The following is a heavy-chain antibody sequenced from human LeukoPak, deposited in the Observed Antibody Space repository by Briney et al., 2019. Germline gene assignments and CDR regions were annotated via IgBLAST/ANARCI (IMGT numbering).Heavy chain of an antibody. CDR1: GFTFSSYE. Sequence: GGSLRLSCAASGFTFSSYEMNWVLQAPGKGLEWVSYISSSGSTIYYADSVKGRFTISRDNAKNSLYLQMNSLRAEDTAVYYCARVGGGELLINDYWGREPWSPSPQ. V-gene: IGHV3-48*03. D-gene: IGHD1-26*01. CDR2: ISSSGSTI. CDR3: ARVGGGELLINDY. J-gene: IGHJ4*02.